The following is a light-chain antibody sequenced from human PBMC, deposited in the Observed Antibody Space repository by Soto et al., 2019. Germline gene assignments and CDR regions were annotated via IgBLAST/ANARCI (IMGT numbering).Light chain of an antibody. CDR1: QSIRSS. CDR2: GAS. J-gene: IGKJ1*01. Sequence: EIVLTQSPGTLSLSPGERATLSCRASQSIRSSFFAWYQQRPGQAPRLLIYGASTRPTGIPARFSGRGSGTEFTLTITSLQSEDFAVYYCQQYNDWLWTFGQGTKVDIK. CDR3: QQYNDWLWT. V-gene: IGKV3-15*01.